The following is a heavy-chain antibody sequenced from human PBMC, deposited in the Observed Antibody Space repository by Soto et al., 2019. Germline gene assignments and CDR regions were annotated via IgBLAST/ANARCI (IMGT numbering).Heavy chain of an antibody. D-gene: IGHD3-16*01. CDR3: ASWEREGLRNAEYFQH. CDR1: GASISSGDYY. J-gene: IGHJ1*01. CDR2: IYYSGST. Sequence: QVQLQESGPGLVKPSQTLSLTCTVSGASISSGDYYWSWIRQPPGKGLEWIGYIYYSGSTYYNPSLKSRVTISVDTSKNQFSLKLSSVTAADTAVYYCASWEREGLRNAEYFQHWGQGTLVTVSS. V-gene: IGHV4-30-4*01.